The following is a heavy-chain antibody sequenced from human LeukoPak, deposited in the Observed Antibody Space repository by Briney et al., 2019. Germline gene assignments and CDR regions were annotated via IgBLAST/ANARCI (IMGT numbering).Heavy chain of an antibody. CDR1: GYTFTSYA. V-gene: IGHV7-4-1*02. D-gene: IGHD1-1*01. CDR3: ARPGTTGTTLYYFDY. CDR2: INTNTGNP. Sequence: ASVKVSCKASGYTFTSYAMNWVRQAPGQGLEWMGWINTNTGNPTYAQGFTGRFVFSLDTSVSTAYLQISSLKAEDTAVYYCARPGTTGTTLYYFDYWGQGTLVTVSS. J-gene: IGHJ4*02.